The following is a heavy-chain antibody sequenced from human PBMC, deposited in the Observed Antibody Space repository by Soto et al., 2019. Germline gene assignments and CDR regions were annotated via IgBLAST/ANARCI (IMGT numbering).Heavy chain of an antibody. V-gene: IGHV3-30*18. CDR3: AKDRRSSWTFDY. D-gene: IGHD6-13*01. CDR2: IAHDGSSK. Sequence: QVQLVESGGGVVQPGRSLRLACAASGFTFSSCGMHRVRQAPGKRLEWVAVIAHDGSSKDYADSVKGRFTISRDNSKNTLYLQMNSLRGEDAAVYYCAKDRRSSWTFDYWGQGTLVTVSS. CDR1: GFTFSSCG. J-gene: IGHJ4*02.